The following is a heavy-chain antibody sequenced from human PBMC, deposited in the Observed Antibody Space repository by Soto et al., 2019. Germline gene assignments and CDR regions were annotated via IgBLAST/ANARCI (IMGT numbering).Heavy chain of an antibody. D-gene: IGHD5-18*01. J-gene: IGHJ4*02. CDR2: IIPIFGTA. CDR1: GGTFSSYA. Sequence: VASVKLSCKASGGTFSSYAISWVRQAPGQGLEWMGGIIPIFGTANYAQKFQGRVTITADKSTSTAYMEMSSLRSEDTAVYYCARGDRGYSYGYYNDWGQGTLVTVSS. V-gene: IGHV1-69*06. CDR3: ARGDRGYSYGYYND.